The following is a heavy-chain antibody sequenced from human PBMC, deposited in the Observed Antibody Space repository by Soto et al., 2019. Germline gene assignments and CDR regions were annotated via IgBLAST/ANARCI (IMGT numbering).Heavy chain of an antibody. Sequence: XXTKSLRNTVSGGSIRGRGWSWIRQPPGKGLEWIGYIYYSGSTNYNPSLKSRVTISVDTSKNQFSMKLSSVTAADTAVYYCARSDGRYWGQRTLVTVSS. CDR2: IYYSGST. J-gene: IGHJ4*02. CDR3: ARSDGRY. V-gene: IGHV4-59*11. CDR1: GGSIRGRG.